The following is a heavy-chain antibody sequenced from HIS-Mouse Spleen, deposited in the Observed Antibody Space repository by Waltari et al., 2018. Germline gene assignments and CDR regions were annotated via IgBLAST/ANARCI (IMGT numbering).Heavy chain of an antibody. CDR2: IHPYSGGT. Sequence: QVQLVQSGAEVKKPGASVKVSCKASGYTFTGYYMHWGRQAPGQGLEWMGWIHPYSGGTNYGQKFQGRVTMTRDTSISPAYMELSRLSSDDTAVYYCARDREPDAFDIWGQGTMVTVSS. J-gene: IGHJ3*02. CDR1: GYTFTGYY. CDR3: ARDREPDAFDI. V-gene: IGHV1-2*02.